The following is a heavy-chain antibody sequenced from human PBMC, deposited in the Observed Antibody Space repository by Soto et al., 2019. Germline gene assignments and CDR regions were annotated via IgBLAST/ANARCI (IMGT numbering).Heavy chain of an antibody. J-gene: IGHJ6*02. CDR2: IIPIFGTT. V-gene: IGHV1-69*13. Sequence: VASVKVSCKASGGTFSSYTMSWVLQAPGQGLEWMGGIIPIFGTTTYAHKFQGRVTITADESTSTVYMELSSLRGEDTAVYYCARGALTTLAYYYGMDVWGQGTTVTVSS. CDR1: GGTFSSYT. D-gene: IGHD4-4*01. CDR3: ARGALTTLAYYYGMDV.